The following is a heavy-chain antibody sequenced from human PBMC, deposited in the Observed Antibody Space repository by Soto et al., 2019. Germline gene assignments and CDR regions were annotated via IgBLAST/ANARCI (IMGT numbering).Heavy chain of an antibody. CDR1: GGSINSSSYF. CDR2: IYTSGST. J-gene: IGHJ4*02. D-gene: IGHD6-19*01. Sequence: PSETLSLTCSVCGGSINSSSYFWGWVRQPPGKGLEWIGRIYTSGSTNYNPSLKSRVTMSVDTSKNQFSLKLSSVTAADTAVYYCAREGTGSGWPDCWGQGTLVTVSS. CDR3: AREGTGSGWPDC. V-gene: IGHV4-39*07.